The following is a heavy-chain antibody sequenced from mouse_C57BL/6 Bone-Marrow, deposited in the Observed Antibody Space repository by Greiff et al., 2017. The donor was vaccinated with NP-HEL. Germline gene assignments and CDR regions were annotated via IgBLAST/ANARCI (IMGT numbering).Heavy chain of an antibody. CDR3: ARENYYGNPRRNYFDY. Sequence: QVQLQQPGAELVMPGASVKLSCKASGYTFTSYWMHWVKQRPGQGLEWIGEIDPSDSYTNYNQKFKGKSTLTVDKSSSTAYMQLSSLTSEDSAVYYCARENYYGNPRRNYFDYWGKGTTLTVSS. CDR2: IDPSDSYT. V-gene: IGHV1-69*01. CDR1: GYTFTSYW. D-gene: IGHD2-1*01. J-gene: IGHJ2*01.